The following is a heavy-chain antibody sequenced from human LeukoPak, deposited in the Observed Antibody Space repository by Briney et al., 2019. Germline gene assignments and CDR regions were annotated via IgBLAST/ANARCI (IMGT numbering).Heavy chain of an antibody. CDR2: IIPIFGTA. D-gene: IGHD3-10*01. CDR1: GYTFTSYG. Sequence: ASVKVSCKASGYTFTSYGISWVRQAPGQGLEWMGRIIPIFGTANYAQKFQGRVTITTDESTSTAYMELSSLRSEDTAVYYCARDMGYYGSGTFDYWGQGTPVTVSS. CDR3: ARDMGYYGSGTFDY. V-gene: IGHV1-69*05. J-gene: IGHJ4*02.